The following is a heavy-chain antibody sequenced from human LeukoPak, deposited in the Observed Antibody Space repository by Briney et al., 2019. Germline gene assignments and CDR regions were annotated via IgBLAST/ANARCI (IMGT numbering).Heavy chain of an antibody. Sequence: SETLSLTCTVSGGSISSYYWSWIRQPPGKGLEWIGYIYYGGSTNYNPSLKSRVTISVDTSKNQFSLKLSSVTAADTAVYYCARGERNFDYWGQGTLVTVSS. CDR2: IYYGGST. CDR1: GGSISSYY. D-gene: IGHD1-1*01. J-gene: IGHJ4*02. V-gene: IGHV4-59*12. CDR3: ARGERNFDY.